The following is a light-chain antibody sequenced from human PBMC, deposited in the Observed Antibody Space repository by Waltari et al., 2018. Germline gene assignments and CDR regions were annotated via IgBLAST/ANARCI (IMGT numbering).Light chain of an antibody. CDR1: QSVSSSF. V-gene: IGKV3-20*01. Sequence: EIVLTPSPGTLSLSPGQTATLSCWASQSVSSSFLAWYQQRPGQAPRLLTYAGSKRATGIPDRFSGSGSGTDFTLTISRLEPEDFAVYHCQHYGSAPPYTFGQGTKLEIK. J-gene: IGKJ2*01. CDR3: QHYGSAPPYT. CDR2: AGS.